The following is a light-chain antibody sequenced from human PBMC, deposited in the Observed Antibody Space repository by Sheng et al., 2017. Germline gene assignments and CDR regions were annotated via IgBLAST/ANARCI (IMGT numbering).Light chain of an antibody. Sequence: EIVMTQSPATLSVSPGERATLSCRASQSVSSYLAWYQQKPGQAPRLLIYAASNRASGIPARFSGSGSGTDFTLTISSLEPEDFAVYYCQQRTNWLGTFGQGTKVEIK. J-gene: IGKJ1*01. CDR1: QSVSSY. CDR3: QQRTNWLGT. V-gene: IGKV3-11*01. CDR2: AAS.